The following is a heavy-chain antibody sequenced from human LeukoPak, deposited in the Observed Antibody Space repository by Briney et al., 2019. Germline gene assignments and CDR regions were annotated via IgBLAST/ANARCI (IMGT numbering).Heavy chain of an antibody. CDR3: ARDRVGATAEFDY. V-gene: IGHV1-46*01. D-gene: IGHD1-26*01. J-gene: IGHJ4*02. CDR2: INPSGSST. Sequence: ASVKVFCKASGSTFTSDYMHWVRQAPGQGLEWMGIINPSGSSTSYAQKFQGRVTMTRDMSTSTVYMELSSLRSEDTAVYYCARDRVGATAEFDYWGQGTLVTVSS. CDR1: GSTFTSDY.